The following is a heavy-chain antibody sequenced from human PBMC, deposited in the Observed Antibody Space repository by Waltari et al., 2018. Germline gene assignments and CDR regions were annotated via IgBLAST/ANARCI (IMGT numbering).Heavy chain of an antibody. Sequence: VQLVQSGAEVKKPGASGKVSCKASGYTFTSYYMHGVRQAPGQGLEWMGIINPSGGSTSYAQKFQGRVTMTRDTSTSTVYMELSSLRSEDTAVYYCAREDPSRGSAFDIWGQGTMVTVSS. CDR2: INPSGGST. CDR1: GYTFTSYY. J-gene: IGHJ3*02. CDR3: AREDPSRGSAFDI. V-gene: IGHV1-46*01. D-gene: IGHD3-10*01.